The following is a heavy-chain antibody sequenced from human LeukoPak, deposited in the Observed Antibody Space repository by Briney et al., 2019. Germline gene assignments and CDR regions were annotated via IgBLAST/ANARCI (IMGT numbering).Heavy chain of an antibody. Sequence: ASVKVSCKTSGYTFTSYDISWVRQATGQGLEWMGFMNPNSGDTGYAQKFQGRVTMTRNTSIRTAYMELSSLRSEDTAVYYCAVGVVNSGHEWALDIWGQGTMVTVSS. CDR1: GYTFTSYD. J-gene: IGHJ3*02. CDR2: MNPNSGDT. CDR3: AVGVVNSGHEWALDI. V-gene: IGHV1-8*01. D-gene: IGHD5-12*01.